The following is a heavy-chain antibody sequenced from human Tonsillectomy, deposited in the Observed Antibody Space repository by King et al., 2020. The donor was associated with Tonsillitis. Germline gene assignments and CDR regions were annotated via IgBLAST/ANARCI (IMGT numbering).Heavy chain of an antibody. Sequence: QLVQSGAEVKKPGASVKVSCKASGYTFTSYYMYWVRQAPGQGLEWMGIINPSDGSTDNTQKFQGRLTMTRDTSMRTVYMELSSLKSEDTAVYYCARDLLPGDRPSWFDPWGQGTLVTVSS. CDR3: ARDLLPGDRPSWFDP. CDR2: INPSDGST. J-gene: IGHJ5*02. V-gene: IGHV1-46*03. D-gene: IGHD6-6*01. CDR1: GYTFTSYY.